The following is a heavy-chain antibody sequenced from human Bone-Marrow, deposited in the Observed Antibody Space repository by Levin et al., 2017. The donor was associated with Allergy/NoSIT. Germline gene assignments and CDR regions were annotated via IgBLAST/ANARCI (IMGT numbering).Heavy chain of an antibody. V-gene: IGHV3-7*01. Sequence: GESLKISCAASGFTFSTYWMSWVRQAPGKGLEWVASIRQDGSEKHYVDAVKGRFTISRDNAKNSVDLQMNSLRAEDTAVYYCARQSSGQYSLFFNYWGQGTLVTVSS. CDR3: ARQSSGQYSLFFNY. CDR1: GFTFSTYW. CDR2: IRQDGSEK. D-gene: IGHD6-19*01. J-gene: IGHJ4*02.